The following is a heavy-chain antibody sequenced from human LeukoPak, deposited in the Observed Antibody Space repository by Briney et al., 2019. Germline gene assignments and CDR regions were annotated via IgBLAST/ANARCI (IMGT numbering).Heavy chain of an antibody. D-gene: IGHD3-10*01. CDR1: GGSISSHY. CDR2: VFHSGST. CDR3: GRHGGVTMVRGVLVDGFDI. V-gene: IGHV4-59*08. J-gene: IGHJ3*02. Sequence: SETMSLTRIVAGGSISSHYWGWVRQPAGNGLEWIGYVFHSGSTNYNPSLKRRVTMSVDRTKNQFSLKLSSVPAADAAVYYCGRHGGVTMVRGVLVDGFDIWGQGTMVTVSS.